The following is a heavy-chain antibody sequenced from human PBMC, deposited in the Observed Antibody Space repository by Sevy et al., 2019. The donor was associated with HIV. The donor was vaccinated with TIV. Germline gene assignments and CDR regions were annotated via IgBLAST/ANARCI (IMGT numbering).Heavy chain of an antibody. V-gene: IGHV3-30-3*01. CDR3: AREPMGSIDY. CDR2: VSSDGSEI. J-gene: IGHJ4*02. CDR1: GFTFSTYA. Sequence: GGSLRLSCAVSGFTFSTYAMHWVRQAPGKGLECVAIVSSDGSEINYADSVKGRFTISRDNSRNTLYLQMNSLRTEDTALYYCAREPMGSIDYWGQGTLVTVSS. D-gene: IGHD1-26*01.